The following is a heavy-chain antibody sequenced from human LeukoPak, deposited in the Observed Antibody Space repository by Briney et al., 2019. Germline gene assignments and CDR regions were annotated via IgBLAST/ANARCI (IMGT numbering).Heavy chain of an antibody. CDR1: GFTFSSYG. Sequence: GGSLRLSCAASGFTFSSYGMHWVRQALGKGLEWVAVIWYDGSNKYYADSVKGRFAISRDNSKNTLYLQMNSLRAEDTAVYYCARVQFFDWLSANSYYYYGVDVWGKGTTVTVSS. J-gene: IGHJ6*04. D-gene: IGHD3/OR15-3a*01. CDR3: ARVQFFDWLSANSYYYYGVDV. V-gene: IGHV3-33*01. CDR2: IWYDGSNK.